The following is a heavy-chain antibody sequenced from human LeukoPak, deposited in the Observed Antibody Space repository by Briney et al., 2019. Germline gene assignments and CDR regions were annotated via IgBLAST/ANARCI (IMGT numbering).Heavy chain of an antibody. V-gene: IGHV4-61*02. D-gene: IGHD1-26*01. Sequence: PSQTLSLTCTVSGGSISSGSYYWSWIRQPAGKGLEWIGRIYTYESPNYNPSLKSRVTISVDTSKNQFSLKLTSVTAADTAVYYCARDRRVRELRRFDPWGQGTLVTVSS. CDR1: GGSISSGSYY. CDR3: ARDRRVRELRRFDP. CDR2: IYTYESP. J-gene: IGHJ5*02.